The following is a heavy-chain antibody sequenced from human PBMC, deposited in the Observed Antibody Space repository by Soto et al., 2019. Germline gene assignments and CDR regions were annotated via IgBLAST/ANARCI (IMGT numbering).Heavy chain of an antibody. CDR2: INHSGST. CDR3: ARGRGYYDILTGYHQIYYFDY. J-gene: IGHJ4*02. D-gene: IGHD3-9*01. Sequence: SETLSLTCAVYGGSFSGYYWSWIRQPPGKGLEWIGEINHSGSTNYNPSLKSRVTISVDTSKNQFSLKLSSVTAADTAVYYCARGRGYYDILTGYHQIYYFDYWGQGTLVTVSS. CDR1: GGSFSGYY. V-gene: IGHV4-34*01.